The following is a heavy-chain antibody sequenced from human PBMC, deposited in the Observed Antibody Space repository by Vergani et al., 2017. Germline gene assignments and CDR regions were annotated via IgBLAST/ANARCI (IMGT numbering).Heavy chain of an antibody. CDR2: IVHTGRP. V-gene: IGHV4-34*12. Sequence: QVQLQQWGGGLLKPSETLSLTCVVNGGSFTSYHWTWIRQSPGEGLEWVGDIVHTGRPDYNPSLKSRLTMSVDKPRNQFSLTLNSVTATDTAIYFCARVNTETNGHLYYYYYMDVWGQGTAVTVS. CDR3: ARVNTETNGHLYYYYYMDV. CDR1: GGSFTSYH. J-gene: IGHJ6*03. D-gene: IGHD4-11*01.